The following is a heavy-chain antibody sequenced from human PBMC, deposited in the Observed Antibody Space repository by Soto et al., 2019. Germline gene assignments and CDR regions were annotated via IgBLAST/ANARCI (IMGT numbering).Heavy chain of an antibody. J-gene: IGHJ3*02. Sequence: EVQLVESGGGLVQPGGSLRLSFAASGFTFSSYWMSWVRQAPGKGLEWVANIKQDGSEKYYVDSVKGRFTISRDNAKNSLYLQMNSLRAEDTAVYYCARVGASMYSSGLEAFDIWGQGTMVTVSS. CDR2: IKQDGSEK. CDR1: GFTFSSYW. CDR3: ARVGASMYSSGLEAFDI. D-gene: IGHD6-19*01. V-gene: IGHV3-7*01.